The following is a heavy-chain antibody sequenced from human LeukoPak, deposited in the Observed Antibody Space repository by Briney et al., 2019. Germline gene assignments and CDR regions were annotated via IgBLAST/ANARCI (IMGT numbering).Heavy chain of an antibody. D-gene: IGHD2-21*01. J-gene: IGHJ3*02. V-gene: IGHV4-59*01. CDR3: ARLIVGATYDAFDI. Sequence: SETLSLTCTVSGGSISSYYWSWIRQPPGKGLEWIGYIYYSGSTNYNPSLKSRVTISVDTSKNQFSLKLSSVTAADTAVYYCARLIVGATYDAFDIWGQGTMAAVSS. CDR1: GGSISSYY. CDR2: IYYSGST.